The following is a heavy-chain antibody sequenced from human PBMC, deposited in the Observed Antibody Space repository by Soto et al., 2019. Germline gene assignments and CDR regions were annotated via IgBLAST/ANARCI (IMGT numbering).Heavy chain of an antibody. CDR3: AKGRGAITRYFGMDV. CDR1: GFTFSSYA. Sequence: EVQLLESGGGVVQPGGSLRLFCAASGFTFSSYAMNWVRQAPGKGLEWVSDISGSGGRTYYADSVKGRFTISRDNSKNTMYLQMTSLRAEDTGRYFCAKGRGAITRYFGMDVWGQGTTVTVS. D-gene: IGHD3-16*02. V-gene: IGHV3-23*01. CDR2: ISGSGGRT. J-gene: IGHJ6*02.